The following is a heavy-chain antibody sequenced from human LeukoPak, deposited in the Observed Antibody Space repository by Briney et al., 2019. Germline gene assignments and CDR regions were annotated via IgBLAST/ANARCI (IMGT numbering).Heavy chain of an antibody. V-gene: IGHV3-48*03. Sequence: GGSLRLSCAASGFTFSSYEMNWVRQAPGKGLEWVSYISSSGSTIYYADSVKGRFTISRDNAKNSLYLQMNSLRAEDTAVYYCARCPGYSGYYYYYYMDVWGKGTTVTISS. CDR1: GFTFSSYE. CDR2: ISSSGSTI. CDR3: ARCPGYSGYYYYYYMDV. J-gene: IGHJ6*03. D-gene: IGHD1-26*01.